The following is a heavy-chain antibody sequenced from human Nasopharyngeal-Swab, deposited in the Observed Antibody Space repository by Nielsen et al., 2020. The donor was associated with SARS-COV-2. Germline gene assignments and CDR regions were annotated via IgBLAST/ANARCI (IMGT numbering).Heavy chain of an antibody. Sequence: ASVKVSCKASGCPFTGYYLHWVRQAPGQGLEWMGRINPNSGGTTYAQNFQGRVTMTRDTSITTAYMELSRLRSDDTAVYFCAGRHVDTTMPVLGYPFDIWGQGTMVTVSS. V-gene: IGHV1-2*06. CDR2: INPNSGGT. D-gene: IGHD5-18*01. CDR1: GCPFTGYY. CDR3: AGRHVDTTMPVLGYPFDI. J-gene: IGHJ3*02.